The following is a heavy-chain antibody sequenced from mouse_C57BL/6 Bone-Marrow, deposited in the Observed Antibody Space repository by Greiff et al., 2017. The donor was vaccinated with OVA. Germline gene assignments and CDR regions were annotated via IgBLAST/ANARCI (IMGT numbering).Heavy chain of an antibody. D-gene: IGHD1-1*01. CDR3: TPSTTVDY. CDR1: GYTFTSYW. V-gene: IGHV1-5*01. CDR2: IYPGNGDT. Sequence: SGTVLARPGASVTMSCKTSGYTFTSYWMHWVKQRPGQGLEWIGAIYPGNGDTSYNRKFKGKATLPAVTSASTAYMELSSHTNNDTAVYYCTPSTTVDYWGQGTTLTVSS. J-gene: IGHJ2*01.